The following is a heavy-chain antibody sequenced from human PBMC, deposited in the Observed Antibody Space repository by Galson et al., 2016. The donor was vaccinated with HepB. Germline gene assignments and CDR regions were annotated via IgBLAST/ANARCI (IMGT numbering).Heavy chain of an antibody. Sequence: SLRLSCAVSGFSFSGYSMSWVRQSPGKGLEWVSSISSSSTYICYADSVRGRFTISRDNAKNSLYLQMNSLRAEDTAVYYCARDLFRCDYWGQGTLVTVSS. CDR3: ARDLFRCDY. D-gene: IGHD3-10*01. CDR2: ISSSSTYI. J-gene: IGHJ4*02. V-gene: IGHV3-21*01. CDR1: GFSFSGYS.